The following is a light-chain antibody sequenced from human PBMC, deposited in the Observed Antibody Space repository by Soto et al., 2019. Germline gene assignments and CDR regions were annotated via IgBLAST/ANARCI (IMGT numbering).Light chain of an antibody. CDR1: QGIRND. CDR3: QQYNSYSWT. J-gene: IGKJ1*01. CDR2: KAS. V-gene: IGKV1-5*03. Sequence: IQMSQSPSSLSAYVGDRVTITCRASQGIRNDLGWYQQKPGKAPKLLIYKASSLESGVPSRFSGSGSGTEFTLTISSLQPDDFATYYCQQYNSYSWTFGQGTKVDI.